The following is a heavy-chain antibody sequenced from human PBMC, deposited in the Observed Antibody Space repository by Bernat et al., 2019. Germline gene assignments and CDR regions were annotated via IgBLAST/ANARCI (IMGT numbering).Heavy chain of an antibody. J-gene: IGHJ6*02. V-gene: IGHV3-49*03. CDR2: IRDKAYGEKT. CDR3: SRAALRYQLTSYYYFGMDV. CDR1: GFTFGNSA. Sequence: EVQLVESGGDLVQPGRSLRLSCTGSGFTFGNSAMSWFRQAPGKGLEWGGFIRDKAYGEKTEYAASVKGRFTISRDDPKSIAYLQMNSLETEDTAVYYCSRAALRYQLTSYYYFGMDVWGQGTTVTVSS. D-gene: IGHD2-2*01.